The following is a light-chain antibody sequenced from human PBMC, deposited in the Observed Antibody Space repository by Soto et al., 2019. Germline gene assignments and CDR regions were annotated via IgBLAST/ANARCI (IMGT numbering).Light chain of an antibody. CDR3: SSYTSDSTYV. Sequence: HSALTQPASVSGSPGQSITISCTGTSSDVGGYNYVSWYQEHPGKAPKLMIYDVSNRPSGVSNRFSGSKSGNTASLTISGLQAEDEADYYCSSYTSDSTYVFGTGTKVTVL. J-gene: IGLJ1*01. CDR2: DVS. V-gene: IGLV2-14*01. CDR1: SSDVGGYNY.